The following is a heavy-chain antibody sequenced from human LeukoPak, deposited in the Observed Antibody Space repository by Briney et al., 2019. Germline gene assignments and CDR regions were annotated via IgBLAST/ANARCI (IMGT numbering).Heavy chain of an antibody. CDR1: GGSIGRSSYY. CDR2: IYSGGGT. Sequence: SETLSLTCSVSGGSIGRSSYYWGWTRQPPGKGLEWIGSIYSGGGTYYNPSLKSRVTISVDTSRNQSSLKLSSVTAADTAVYYCARLFGSGRRPQDWFDPWGQGTLVTVSS. J-gene: IGHJ5*02. CDR3: ARLFGSGRRPQDWFDP. D-gene: IGHD3-10*01. V-gene: IGHV4-39*01.